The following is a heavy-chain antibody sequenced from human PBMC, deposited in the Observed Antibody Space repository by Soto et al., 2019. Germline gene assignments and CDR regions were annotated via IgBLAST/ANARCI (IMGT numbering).Heavy chain of an antibody. CDR3: AKESGGERYAAYFDL. CDR1: GFTLSNIG. D-gene: IGHD2-21*01. Sequence: QVQLVESGGGVVQSGTSLRLACAASGFTLSNIGMQWVRQAPGKGLEWVAVISAGGNTKYYADSVKGRFTISRDNSKNTRFLQMNSLRTEDTAVYYCAKESGGERYAAYFDLWGQGTLVTVSA. J-gene: IGHJ4*02. V-gene: IGHV3-30*18. CDR2: ISAGGNTK.